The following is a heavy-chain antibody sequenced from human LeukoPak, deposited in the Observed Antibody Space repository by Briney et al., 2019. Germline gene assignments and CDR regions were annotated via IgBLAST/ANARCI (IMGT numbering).Heavy chain of an antibody. CDR3: ARDQGLWFAIYYFDY. Sequence: GGSLRLSCATSGFTFSSHSMNWVRQAPGKGLEWLSYISSSSSTIYYADSVRGRFTISRDNAKNSLYLQMNSLRAEDTAVYYCARDQGLWFAIYYFDYWGRGTLVTVSS. J-gene: IGHJ4*02. CDR2: ISSSSSTI. V-gene: IGHV3-48*04. CDR1: GFTFSSHS. D-gene: IGHD5-18*01.